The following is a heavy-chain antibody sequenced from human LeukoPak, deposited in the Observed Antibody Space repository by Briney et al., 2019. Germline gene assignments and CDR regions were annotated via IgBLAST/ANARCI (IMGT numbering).Heavy chain of an antibody. J-gene: IGHJ4*02. Sequence: GGSLRLSCAVSGFTVSNDYMSWVRQAPGKGLEWVSVIYGGGSTYYADSVRGRFTISRDNSENTLYLQMDSLRAEDTAVYYCAKDPDSRSQGYFDYWGQGTLVTVSS. CDR2: IYGGGST. CDR1: GFTVSNDY. CDR3: AKDPDSRSQGYFDY. V-gene: IGHV3-53*01. D-gene: IGHD1-26*01.